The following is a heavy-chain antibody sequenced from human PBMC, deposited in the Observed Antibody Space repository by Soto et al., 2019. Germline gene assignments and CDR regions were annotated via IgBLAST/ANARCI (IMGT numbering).Heavy chain of an antibody. CDR1: GFTFSSYA. CDR2: ISGSGGST. CDR3: AKGYSSGWYGSSFDY. D-gene: IGHD6-19*01. V-gene: IGHV3-23*01. J-gene: IGHJ4*02. Sequence: GGSLRLSCAASGFTFSSYAMSWVRQAPGKGLEWVSAISGSGGSTYYADSVKGRFTISRDNSKNTLYLQMNSLRAEDTAVYYCAKGYSSGWYGSSFDYWGQGTLVTVSS.